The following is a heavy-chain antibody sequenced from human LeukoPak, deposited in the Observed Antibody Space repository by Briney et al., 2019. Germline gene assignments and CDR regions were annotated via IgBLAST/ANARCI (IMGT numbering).Heavy chain of an antibody. V-gene: IGHV3-15*01. CDR2: IKSKTDGGAT. CDR3: TTRASYYDFWKTDH. J-gene: IGHJ4*02. D-gene: IGHD3-3*01. Sequence: GGSLRLSCAASGFTFNNAWMSWVRQAPGKGLEWVGRIKSKTDGGATDYAAPVKGRFTISRDDSKNTLYLQMNSLKTEDTTVYYCTTRASYYDFWKTDHWGQGTLVTVSS. CDR1: GFTFNNAW.